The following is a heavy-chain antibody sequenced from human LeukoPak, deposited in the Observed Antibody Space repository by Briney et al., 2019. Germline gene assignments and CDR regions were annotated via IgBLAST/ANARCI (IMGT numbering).Heavy chain of an antibody. D-gene: IGHD2-15*01. J-gene: IGHJ5*02. Sequence: PGGSLRLSCAASGFTFSSYGMHWVRQAPGKGLEWVAVISYDGSNKYYADSVKCRFTISRDNSKNTLYLQMNSLRAEDTAVYYCAKSCSGGSCFDPWGQGTLVTVSS. CDR1: GFTFSSYG. V-gene: IGHV3-30*18. CDR2: ISYDGSNK. CDR3: AKSCSGGSCFDP.